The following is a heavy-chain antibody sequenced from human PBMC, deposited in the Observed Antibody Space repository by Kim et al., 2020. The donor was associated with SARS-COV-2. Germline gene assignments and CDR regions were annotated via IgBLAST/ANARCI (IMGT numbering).Heavy chain of an antibody. V-gene: IGHV3-30*04. J-gene: IGHJ6*02. Sequence: GGSLRLSCAASGFTFSNYGMHWVRQAPGKGLEWVAVISYDGSNKNYVDSVKGRFTISRDNSKNTLYLQMNSPRAEDTAVYYCARYIASYSSGWIYYYYGMDVWGQGPTVTVSS. CDR1: GFTFSNYG. D-gene: IGHD6-19*01. CDR2: ISYDGSNK. CDR3: ARYIASYSSGWIYYYYGMDV.